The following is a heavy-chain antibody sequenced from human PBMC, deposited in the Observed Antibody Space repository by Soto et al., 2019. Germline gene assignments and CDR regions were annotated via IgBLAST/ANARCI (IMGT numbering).Heavy chain of an antibody. CDR2: SHYSGGT. V-gene: IGHV4-59*01. CDR3: ARDWTIDCRRTGCYGDYYYYGMDV. Sequence: SETLSLTCSVSGGSISSYHWSWIRQPPGKGLEWIGYSHYSGGTNYNPSLKSRVTISVDTSKNQFSLKLSSVTAADTAVYYCARDWTIDCRRTGCYGDYYYYGMDVWGQGTTVTVS. CDR1: GGSISSYH. D-gene: IGHD2-2*01. J-gene: IGHJ6*02.